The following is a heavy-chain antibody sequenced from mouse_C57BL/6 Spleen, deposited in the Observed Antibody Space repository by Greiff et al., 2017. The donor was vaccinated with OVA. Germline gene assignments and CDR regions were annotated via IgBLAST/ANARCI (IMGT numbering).Heavy chain of an antibody. D-gene: IGHD4-1*01. CDR3: ARNLGGDY. Sequence: VKLVESGPGLVAPSQSLSITCTVSGFSLTNYAISWVRQPPGKGLEWLGVIWTSGGTNYNSALKSRLSISKDNSKSQVFLKMNSLQTDDTARYYCARNLGGDYWGQGTSVTVSS. V-gene: IGHV2-9-1*01. CDR2: IWTSGGT. J-gene: IGHJ4*01. CDR1: GFSLTNYA.